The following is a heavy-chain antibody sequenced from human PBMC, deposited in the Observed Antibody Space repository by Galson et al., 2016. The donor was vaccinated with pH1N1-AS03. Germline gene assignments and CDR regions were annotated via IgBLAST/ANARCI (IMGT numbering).Heavy chain of an antibody. CDR2: IGPGGDT. V-gene: IGHV3-13*01. CDR3: ARDKSPYFCYMDV. J-gene: IGHJ6*03. D-gene: IGHD2/OR15-2a*01. CDR1: GFTFSNHA. Sequence: LRLSCAASGFTFSNHAMHWVRQGTGRGLEWVSGIGPGGDTYYGGSVKGRFTISRETAKNSLYLQMNSLRPEDTAVYYCARDKSPYFCYMDVWGKGTTVIVSS.